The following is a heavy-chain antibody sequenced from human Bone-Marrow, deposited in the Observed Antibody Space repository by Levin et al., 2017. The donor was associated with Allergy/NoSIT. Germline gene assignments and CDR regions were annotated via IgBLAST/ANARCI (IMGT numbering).Heavy chain of an antibody. V-gene: IGHV3-7*01. J-gene: IGHJ6*03. D-gene: IGHD3-10*01. CDR1: GFTFSSYW. CDR2: IEQDGSER. Sequence: HPGESLKISCAASGFTFSSYWMSWVRQAPGKGLEWVANIEQDGSERYYVESVKGRLTFSRDNAKNSLYLQMDSLRAEDTAVYYCARAQEYYYDSGSYLHYYYYYMDVWGKGTTVTVSS. CDR3: ARAQEYYYDSGSYLHYYYYYMDV.